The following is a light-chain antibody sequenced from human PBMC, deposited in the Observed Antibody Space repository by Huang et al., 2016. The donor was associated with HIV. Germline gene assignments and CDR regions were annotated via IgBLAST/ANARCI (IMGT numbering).Light chain of an antibody. CDR2: AAS. V-gene: IGKV3-20*01. Sequence: EIVLTQSPGTLSLSPGERATLSCGASQTVSNNFLAWYQHKPGHAPRLRIYAASSRATGIPDRFSGSGSRRDFNLTISRLEPEDFAVYYCHQYGTSVGTFGPGTKVDVK. J-gene: IGKJ1*01. CDR3: HQYGTSVGT. CDR1: QTVSNNF.